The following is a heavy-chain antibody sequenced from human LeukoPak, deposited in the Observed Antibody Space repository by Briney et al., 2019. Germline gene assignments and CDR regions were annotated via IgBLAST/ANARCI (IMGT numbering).Heavy chain of an antibody. J-gene: IGHJ5*02. CDR3: ARGDYYDSSGYYRNWFDP. CDR1: GYTFTSYG. CDR2: ISAYNGNT. Sequence: ASVKVSCKASGYTFTSYGISWVRQAPGQGLEWMGWISAYNGNTNYAQKLQGRVTMTTDTSTSTAYMELRSLRSDDTAVYYCARGDYYDSSGYYRNWFDPWGQGTLVTVSS. V-gene: IGHV1-18*01. D-gene: IGHD3-22*01.